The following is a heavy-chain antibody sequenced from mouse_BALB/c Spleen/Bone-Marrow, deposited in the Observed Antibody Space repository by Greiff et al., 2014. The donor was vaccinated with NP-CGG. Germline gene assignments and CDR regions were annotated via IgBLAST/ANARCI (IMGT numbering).Heavy chain of an antibody. J-gene: IGHJ2*01. CDR2: IYPGSGST. Sequence: LQQSGSELVRPGASVKLSCKASGYTFTSYWMHWVKQRPGQGLEWMGNIYPGSGSTNYDEKFKSKATLTVDTSSSTAYMQLSSLTSEDSAVYYCTPRLRYWGQGTTLTVSS. D-gene: IGHD1-2*01. CDR1: GYTFTSYW. CDR3: TPRLRY. V-gene: IGHV1S22*01.